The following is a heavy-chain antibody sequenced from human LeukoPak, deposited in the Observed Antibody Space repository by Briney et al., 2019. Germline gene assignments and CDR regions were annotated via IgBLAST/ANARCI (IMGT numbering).Heavy chain of an antibody. CDR3: ARPTYSWYAFDY. D-gene: IGHD6-13*01. Sequence: PSETLSLTCTVSGGSISSSSYYWGWIRQPPGKGREWIGSIYYSGSTYYNPSLKSRVTISVDTSKNQFSLKLSSVTAADTPVYYCARPTYSWYAFDYWGQGTLVTVSS. CDR1: GGSISSSSYY. V-gene: IGHV4-39*01. J-gene: IGHJ4*02. CDR2: IYYSGST.